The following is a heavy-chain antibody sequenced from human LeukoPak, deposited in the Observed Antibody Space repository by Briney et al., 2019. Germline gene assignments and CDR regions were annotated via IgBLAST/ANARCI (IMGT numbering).Heavy chain of an antibody. CDR1: GGTFSSYA. J-gene: IGHJ6*03. D-gene: IGHD3-10*01. CDR3: ARAEMVRGVINTRTYYMDV. V-gene: IGHV1-69*06. CDR2: IIPIFGTA. Sequence: GASVKVSCKASGGTFSSYAISWVRQAPGQGLEWMGGIIPIFGTANYAQKFQGRVTITADKSTSTAYMELSSLRSEDTAVYYCARAEMVRGVINTRTYYMDVWGKGTTVTVSS.